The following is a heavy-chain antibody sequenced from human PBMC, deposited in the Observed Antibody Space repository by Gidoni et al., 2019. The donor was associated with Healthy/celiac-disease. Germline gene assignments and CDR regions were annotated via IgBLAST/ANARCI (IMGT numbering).Heavy chain of an antibody. Sequence: EVQLVESGGGLVQPGRSLRLSCAASGFTFDAYAMPWVRQAPGKGLEWVSGISWNSGSIGYADSVKGRFTISRDNAKNSLYLQMNSLRAEDTALYYCAKAVSRDYYYYYYMDVWGKGTTVTVSS. CDR1: GFTFDAYA. J-gene: IGHJ6*03. CDR3: AKAVSRDYYYYYYMDV. V-gene: IGHV3-9*01. CDR2: ISWNSGSI. D-gene: IGHD3-16*01.